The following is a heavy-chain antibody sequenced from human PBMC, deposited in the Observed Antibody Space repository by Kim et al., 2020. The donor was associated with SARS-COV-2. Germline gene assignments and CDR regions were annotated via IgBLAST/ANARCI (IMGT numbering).Heavy chain of an antibody. J-gene: IGHJ4*02. D-gene: IGHD3-22*01. Sequence: IYYRDSVKGRCSLARDKDKTSLFMQMNSLRDEDTAVYYCGRGASGYYYDSWGQGTLVTVSS. V-gene: IGHV3-48*02. CDR2: I. CDR3: GRGASGYYYDS.